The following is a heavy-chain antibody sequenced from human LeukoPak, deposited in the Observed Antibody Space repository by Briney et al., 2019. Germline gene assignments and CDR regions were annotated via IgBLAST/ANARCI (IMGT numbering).Heavy chain of an antibody. D-gene: IGHD1-26*01. J-gene: IGHJ4*02. V-gene: IGHV4-39*07. Sequence: PSETLSLTCTVSGGSISSTSHSWGWIRQPPGKGLEWIGSIYYSAITYYNPSLKSRVTISVDTSKNQFSLKLSSVTAADTAVYYCASNGELLITGDVARFDYWGQGTLVTVSS. CDR2: IYYSAIT. CDR3: ASNGELLITGDVARFDY. CDR1: GGSISSTSHS.